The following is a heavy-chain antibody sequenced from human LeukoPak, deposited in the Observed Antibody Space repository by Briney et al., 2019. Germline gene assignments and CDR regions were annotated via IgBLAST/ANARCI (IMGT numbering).Heavy chain of an antibody. J-gene: IGHJ4*02. CDR1: GGSISSSSYY. CDR3: ASFPVDTALVWWDY. D-gene: IGHD5-18*01. CDR2: IYYGGST. Sequence: PSETLSLTCTVSGGSISSSSYYWGWIRQPPGKGLEWIGSIYYGGSTYYNPSLKSRVTISVDTSKNQFSLKLSSVTAADTAVYYCASFPVDTALVWWDYWGQGTLVTVSS. V-gene: IGHV4-39*01.